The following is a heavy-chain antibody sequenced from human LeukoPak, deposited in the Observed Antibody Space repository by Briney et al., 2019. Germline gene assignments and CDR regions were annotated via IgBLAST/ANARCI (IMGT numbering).Heavy chain of an antibody. V-gene: IGHV3-21*01. D-gene: IGHD2-15*01. CDR2: ITSRSSYI. CDR1: GFTFSSYA. Sequence: GRSLRLSCAASGFTFSSYAMHWVRQAPGKGLQWVSSITSRSSYISYGDSVKGRFTISRDNAKQSLYLQMNSLGPEDMAVYYCATPGEYCSGSRCSFDWWGQGTLVTVSS. J-gene: IGHJ4*02. CDR3: ATPGEYCSGSRCSFDW.